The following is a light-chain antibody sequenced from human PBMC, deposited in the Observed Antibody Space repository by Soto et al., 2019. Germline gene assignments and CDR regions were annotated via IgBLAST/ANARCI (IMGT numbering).Light chain of an antibody. Sequence: TQSPSTLSASVGDTVTITCRASQTISRCLAWYQQKPGKAPRLLIYGASSRATGIPDRFSGSGSGTDFTLTISRLEPEDFAVYYCQQYGSSPPITFGQGTRLEIK. V-gene: IGKV3-20*01. CDR1: QTISRC. J-gene: IGKJ5*01. CDR3: QQYGSSPPIT. CDR2: GAS.